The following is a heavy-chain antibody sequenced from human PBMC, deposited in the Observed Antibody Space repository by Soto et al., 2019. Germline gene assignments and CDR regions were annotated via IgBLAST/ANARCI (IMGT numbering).Heavy chain of an antibody. CDR2: IYHSGST. Sequence: SETLSLTCAVSSGSISSSNWWSWVRQPPGKGLEWIGEIYHSGSTNYNPSLKSRVTISVDKSKNQFSLKLSSVTAADTAVYYCARVIIPAATYYYYYYMDVWGKGTTVTVS. J-gene: IGHJ6*03. CDR1: SGSISSSNW. V-gene: IGHV4-4*02. CDR3: ARVIIPAATYYYYYYMDV. D-gene: IGHD2-2*01.